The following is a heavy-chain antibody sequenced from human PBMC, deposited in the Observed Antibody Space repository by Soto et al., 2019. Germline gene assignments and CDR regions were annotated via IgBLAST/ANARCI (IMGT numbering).Heavy chain of an antibody. D-gene: IGHD2-2*02. V-gene: IGHV3-7*03. CDR2: IKQDGSEI. Sequence: GGYLTVSSAASGYTFSSSSMRWVRQAPGKGLEWVAKIKQDGSEIHYVGSVKGRFTISRDNVKNSLYLQMNNLIAEDTAVYNWARDKTWHTHVDGGQGT. CDR3: ARDKTWHTHVD. CDR1: GYTFSSSS. J-gene: IGHJ4*02.